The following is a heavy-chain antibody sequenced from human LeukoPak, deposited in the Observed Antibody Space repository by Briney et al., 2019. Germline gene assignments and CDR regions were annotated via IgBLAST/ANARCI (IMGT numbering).Heavy chain of an antibody. J-gene: IGHJ4*02. CDR2: IYYVVST. Sequence: PSETLSLTCTVSGGSISSSSYYWGWIRPRPGKGREWFGSIYYVVSTYDNPSLKSPLTTYVDTSKNQFSLKLNSVTAADTAVYYCARSPGYSSAWRELDYFDYWGQGTLVTVSS. V-gene: IGHV4-39*01. D-gene: IGHD6-19*01. CDR3: ARSPGYSSAWRELDYFDY. CDR1: GGSISSSSYY.